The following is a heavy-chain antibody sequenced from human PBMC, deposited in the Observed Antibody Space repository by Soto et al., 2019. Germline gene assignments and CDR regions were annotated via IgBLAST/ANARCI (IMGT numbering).Heavy chain of an antibody. Sequence: GGSLRLSCVASGFTFSNYAMSWVRQAPGKGLEWVSSISGSGSDTYYADSVKGRFTISRDDAKNSLYLQMNSLRAEDTAVYYCARLYWYFDLWGRGTLVTVSS. CDR1: GFTFSNYA. V-gene: IGHV3-21*01. CDR3: ARLYWYFDL. J-gene: IGHJ2*01. CDR2: ISGSGSDT.